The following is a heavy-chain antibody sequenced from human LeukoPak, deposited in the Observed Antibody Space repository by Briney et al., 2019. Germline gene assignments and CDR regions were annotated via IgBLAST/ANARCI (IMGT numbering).Heavy chain of an antibody. J-gene: IGHJ4*02. V-gene: IGHV4-4*07. CDR1: GGSISRYY. Sequence: PSETLSLTCTVSGGSISRYYWNWIRQPAGKGLDWIGRIYSSGTTDYNPSLKSRVTISVDTSKNQYSLKLSSVTAADTAVYYCARDGVAGGFDYWGQGTLVTVSS. CDR3: ARDGVAGGFDY. D-gene: IGHD6-19*01. CDR2: IYSSGTT.